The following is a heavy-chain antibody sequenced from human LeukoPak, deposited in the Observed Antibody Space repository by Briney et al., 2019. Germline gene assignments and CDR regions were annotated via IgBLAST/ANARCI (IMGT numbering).Heavy chain of an antibody. CDR2: FDPEDGET. V-gene: IGHV1-24*01. Sequence: ASVKVSCKVSGYTLTELSMHWVRQAPGKGLEWMGGFDPEDGETIYAQKFQGRVTMTEDTSTDTAYMELSSLRSDDTAVYYCARDNTWLGSSGQTNAFDIWGQGTMVTVSS. CDR3: ARDNTWLGSSGQTNAFDI. D-gene: IGHD6-19*01. J-gene: IGHJ3*02. CDR1: GYTLTELS.